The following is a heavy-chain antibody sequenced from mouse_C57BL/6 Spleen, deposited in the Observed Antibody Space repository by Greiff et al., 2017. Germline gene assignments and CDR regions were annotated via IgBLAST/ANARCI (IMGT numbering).Heavy chain of an antibody. J-gene: IGHJ2*01. CDR3: ARHYYYSNPYFDY. CDR1: GYTFTSYW. V-gene: IGHV1-55*01. D-gene: IGHD2-5*01. CDR2: IYPGSGST. Sequence: QVQLQQPGAELVKPGASVQMSCKASGYTFTSYWITWVKQRPGQGLEWIGDIYPGSGSTNYNEKFKSKATLTVDTSSSTAYMQLSSLTSEDSAVYYCARHYYYSNPYFDYWGQGTTLTVSS.